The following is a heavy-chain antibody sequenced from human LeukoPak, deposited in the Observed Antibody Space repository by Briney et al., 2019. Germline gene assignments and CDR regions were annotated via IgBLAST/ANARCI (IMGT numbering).Heavy chain of an antibody. D-gene: IGHD2-2*01. CDR2: ISSSSSHI. CDR3: AGRYCSSTSCYAFDI. V-gene: IGHV3-21*01. CDR1: GFTFSSYC. Sequence: PGGSLRLSCAASGFTFSSYCMNWVRQAPGKGLEWVSDISSSSSHIIYIDSVKGRFTISRDNAKTSLYLQMNSLRAEDTAVYYCAGRYCSSTSCYAFDIWGQGTMVTVSS. J-gene: IGHJ3*02.